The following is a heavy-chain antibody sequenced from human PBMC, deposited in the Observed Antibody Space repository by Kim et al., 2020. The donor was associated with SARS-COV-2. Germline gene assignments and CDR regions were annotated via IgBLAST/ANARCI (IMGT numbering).Heavy chain of an antibody. V-gene: IGHV4-39*01. Sequence: SETLSLTCSVSGGSMNNSNYYWCWIRQSPGKGLEWIGNIYYSGSTYYNPSLQSRVTISVDTSKNQFSLKLSSVTAADTAVFYCARSRRNNYVWGTYRSTSEWFDPWGQGTLVIVS. D-gene: IGHD3-16*02. J-gene: IGHJ5*02. CDR3: ARSRRNNYVWGTYRSTSEWFDP. CDR2: IYYSGST. CDR1: GGSMNNSNYY.